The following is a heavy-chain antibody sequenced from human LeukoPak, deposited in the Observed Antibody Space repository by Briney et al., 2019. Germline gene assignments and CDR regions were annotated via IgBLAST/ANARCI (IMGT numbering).Heavy chain of an antibody. J-gene: IGHJ4*02. Sequence: GGSLRLSCAASGFTFSSYSMNWVRQAPGKGLEWVSSISSSSSYIYYADSVKGRFTISRDNAKNSLYLQMNSLRAEDTAVYYCARIPAVTTNLFLDYWGQGTLVTVSP. CDR2: ISSSSSYI. D-gene: IGHD4-17*01. V-gene: IGHV3-21*01. CDR3: ARIPAVTTNLFLDY. CDR1: GFTFSSYS.